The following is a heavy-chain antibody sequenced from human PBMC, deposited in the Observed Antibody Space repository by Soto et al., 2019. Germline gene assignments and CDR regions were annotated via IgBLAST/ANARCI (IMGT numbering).Heavy chain of an antibody. CDR3: ARATVADKEDY. V-gene: IGHV3-7*04. Sequence: EVQLVESGGGLVQPGGALRLSCSASGFIFSSYWMSLLRQAPGKGLEWVASMNEYGSERYYVDSVEGRFTISRDNAKNSFYLQMNSLRAEDSAVYYFARATVADKEDYWGQGTLVTVSS. D-gene: IGHD5-12*01. CDR1: GFIFSSYW. CDR2: MNEYGSER. J-gene: IGHJ4*02.